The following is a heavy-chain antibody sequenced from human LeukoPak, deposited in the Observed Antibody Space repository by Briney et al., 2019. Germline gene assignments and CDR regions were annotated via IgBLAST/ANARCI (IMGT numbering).Heavy chain of an antibody. CDR3: ARAKAASFNRFDP. CDR1: GFTLSSYS. Sequence: PGGSLRLSCAGSGFTLSSYSMNWVRQAPGKGLEWVSYISSGSINIFYADAVKGRFTISRENAKNSLYLQMNSLRDEDTAVYYCARAKAASFNRFDPWGEGTLVTVSS. V-gene: IGHV3-48*02. CDR2: ISSGSINI. J-gene: IGHJ5*02.